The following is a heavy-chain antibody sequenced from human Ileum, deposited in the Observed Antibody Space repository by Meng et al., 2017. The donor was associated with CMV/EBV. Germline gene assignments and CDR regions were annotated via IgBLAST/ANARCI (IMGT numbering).Heavy chain of an antibody. CDR1: GFTFSSYA. Sequence: GGSLRLSCAASGFTFSSYAMHWVREAPGKGLEWVAVISYDGSNKYYADSVKGRFTISRDNSKNTLYLQMNSLRAEDTAVYYCARDSGSQSFVYYYYGMDVWGQGTTVTVS. CDR3: ARDSGSQSFVYYYYGMDV. J-gene: IGHJ6*02. D-gene: IGHD1-26*01. V-gene: IGHV3-30-3*01. CDR2: ISYDGSNK.